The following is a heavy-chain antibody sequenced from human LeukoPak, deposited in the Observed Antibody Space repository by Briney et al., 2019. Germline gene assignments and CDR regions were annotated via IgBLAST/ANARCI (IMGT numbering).Heavy chain of an antibody. V-gene: IGHV3-74*01. J-gene: IGHJ5*02. D-gene: IGHD4-17*01. CDR1: GFPFSSYW. CDR2: IKSDGSST. CDR3: ARVGEESYYGDYVGWVDP. Sequence: PGGSLSLSCAASGFPFSSYWMHWVRQAPGKGLVWVSRIKSDGSSTSYADSVKGRFTISRDNAKNTLYLQMNSLRAEDTAVYYCARVGEESYYGDYVGWVDPWGQGTLVTVSS.